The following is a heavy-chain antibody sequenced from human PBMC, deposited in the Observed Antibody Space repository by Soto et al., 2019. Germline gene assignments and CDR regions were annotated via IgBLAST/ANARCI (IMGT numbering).Heavy chain of an antibody. CDR3: ARVVKSDVWTGYYKGPDYSGMDV. J-gene: IGHJ6*02. Sequence: QLLGLGGGLVQPGGSLRLPGAASGFTFSIYSLNWFRQAPGKGREWVSLIRGSGGSTHYAASVEGRFTISRANSMNTRYLEMDMLRAVNMALYYGARVVKSDVWTGYYKGPDYSGMDVWGPGTTVTVSS. CDR1: GFTFSIYS. V-gene: IGHV3-23*01. CDR2: IRGSGGST. D-gene: IGHD3-9*01.